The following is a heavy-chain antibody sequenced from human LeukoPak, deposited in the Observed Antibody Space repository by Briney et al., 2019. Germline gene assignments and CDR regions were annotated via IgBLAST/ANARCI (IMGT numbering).Heavy chain of an antibody. J-gene: IGHJ4*02. V-gene: IGHV4-39*01. CDR3: ARTGRMIVVANFDY. D-gene: IGHD3-22*01. CDR2: IYYSGST. Sequence: PSETLSLTCTVSGGSISSSSYYWGWIRQPPGKGLEWIGSIYYSGSTYYNPSLKSRATISVDTSKNQFSLKLSSVTAADTAVYYCARTGRMIVVANFDYWGQGTLVTVSS. CDR1: GGSISSSSYY.